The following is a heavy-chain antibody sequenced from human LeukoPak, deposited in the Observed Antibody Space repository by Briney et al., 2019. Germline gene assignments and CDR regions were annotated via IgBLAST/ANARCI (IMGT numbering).Heavy chain of an antibody. CDR3: ARSGGTRRVKYNWFDP. CDR1: GYTFTGYY. CDR2: INPNSGGT. V-gene: IGHV1-2*02. Sequence: ASVKVSCKASGYTFTGYYMHWVRQAPGQGLEWMGWINPNSGGTNYAQKFQGRVTMTRDTSISTAYMELSRLRSDDTAVYYCARSGGTRRVKYNWFDPWGQGTLVTVSS. D-gene: IGHD2-15*01. J-gene: IGHJ5*02.